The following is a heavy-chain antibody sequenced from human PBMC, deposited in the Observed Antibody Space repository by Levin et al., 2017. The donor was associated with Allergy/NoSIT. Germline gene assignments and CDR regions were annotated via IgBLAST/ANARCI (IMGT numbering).Heavy chain of an antibody. CDR3: AKGSNSGSYYNWWYFDY. J-gene: IGHJ4*02. CDR2: ISWNSGSI. Sequence: SLKISCAASGFTFDDYAMHWVRQAPGKGLEWVSGISWNSGSIEYADSVKGRFTISRDNAKKSLYLQMNSLRPEDTASYYCAKGSNSGSYYNWWYFDYWGQGTLVTVSS. CDR1: GFTFDDYA. D-gene: IGHD3-10*01. V-gene: IGHV3-9*01.